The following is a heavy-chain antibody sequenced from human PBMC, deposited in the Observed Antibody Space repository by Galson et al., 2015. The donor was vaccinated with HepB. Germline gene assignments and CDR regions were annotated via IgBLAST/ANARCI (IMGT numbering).Heavy chain of an antibody. CDR3: GSPNWG. CDR2: ISTDGTNS. Sequence: SLGLSCAASAFPFRSYWMHGVRQAPGDGLGWVSYISTDGTNSDFADSVRGGVPVSRDNVRNTLYLQMNYLSVEDTAVYYCGSPNWGGGRGTLVTASS. D-gene: IGHD3-16*01. J-gene: IGHJ4*02. CDR1: AFPFRSYW. V-gene: IGHV3-74*01.